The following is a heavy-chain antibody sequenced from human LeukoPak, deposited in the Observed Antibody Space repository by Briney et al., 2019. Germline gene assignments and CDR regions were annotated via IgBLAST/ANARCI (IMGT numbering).Heavy chain of an antibody. CDR1: GYTFTSYD. Sequence: ASVKVSCKAPGYTFTSYDINWVRQATGQGLEWMGWMNPNSGNTGYAQKFQGRVTMTRNTSISTAYMELSSLRSEDTAVYYCARGRPLYEWFGEGDFDYWGQGTLVTVSS. V-gene: IGHV1-8*01. J-gene: IGHJ4*02. D-gene: IGHD3-10*01. CDR3: ARGRPLYEWFGEGDFDY. CDR2: MNPNSGNT.